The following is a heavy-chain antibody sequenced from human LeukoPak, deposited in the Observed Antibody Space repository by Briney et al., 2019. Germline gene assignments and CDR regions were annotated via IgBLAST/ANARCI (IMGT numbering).Heavy chain of an antibody. CDR1: GGSISSGGYY. CDR3: ARLMVPGAPRYYYYYMDV. CDR2: INHSGST. D-gene: IGHD2-2*01. Sequence: PSETLSLTCTVFGGSISSGGYYWSWIRQHPGKGLEWIGEINHSGSTNYNPSLKSRVTISVDTSKNQFSLKLSSVTAADTAVYYCARLMVPGAPRYYYYYMDVWGKGTTVTVSS. V-gene: IGHV4-31*03. J-gene: IGHJ6*03.